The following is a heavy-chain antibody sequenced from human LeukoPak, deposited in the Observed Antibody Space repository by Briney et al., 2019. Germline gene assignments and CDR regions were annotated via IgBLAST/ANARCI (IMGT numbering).Heavy chain of an antibody. D-gene: IGHD6-6*01. Sequence: SETLSLTCTVSGGSISSYYWSWIRQPPGKGLEWIGYSHYSGITNYNPSLKSRVTISVDSSKNQFSLKLSSVTAADTAVYYCARVKKYSSSSGTNYFHMDVWGKGTTVTVSS. CDR3: ARVKKYSSSSGTNYFHMDV. CDR1: GGSISSYY. V-gene: IGHV4-59*01. J-gene: IGHJ6*03. CDR2: SHYSGIT.